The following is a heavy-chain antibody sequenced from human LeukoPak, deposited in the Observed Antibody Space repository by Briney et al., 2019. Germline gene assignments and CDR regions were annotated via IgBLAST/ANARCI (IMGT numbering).Heavy chain of an antibody. CDR2: IYYSGST. Sequence: SQTLSLTCTVSGGSISSGDYYWSWIRQPPGKGLEWIGYIYYSGSTYYNPSLKSRVTISVDTSKNQFSLKLSSVTAADTAVYYCARAPGDSYNWGDFDYWGQGTLVTVSS. CDR1: GGSISSGDYY. D-gene: IGHD5-24*01. CDR3: ARAPGDSYNWGDFDY. J-gene: IGHJ4*02. V-gene: IGHV4-30-4*01.